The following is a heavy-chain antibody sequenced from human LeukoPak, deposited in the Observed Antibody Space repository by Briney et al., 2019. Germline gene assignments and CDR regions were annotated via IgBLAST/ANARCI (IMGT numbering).Heavy chain of an antibody. D-gene: IGHD5-18*01. CDR3: ARGYIYGYDC. J-gene: IGHJ4*02. Sequence: PGGSLRLSCAASGFTFSSYSMNWVRQAPGKGLVWVSRINSDGSTTTYADSVKGRFTISRDNAKNTLYLQMNSLRAEDTAVYYCARGYIYGYDCWGQGALVTVSS. CDR1: GFTFSSYS. V-gene: IGHV3-74*01. CDR2: INSDGSTT.